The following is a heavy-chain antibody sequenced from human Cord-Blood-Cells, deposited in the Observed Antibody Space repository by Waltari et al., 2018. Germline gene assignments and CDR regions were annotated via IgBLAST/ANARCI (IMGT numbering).Heavy chain of an antibody. D-gene: IGHD1-26*01. CDR3: AKDLSGSYYYYYYGMDV. J-gene: IGHJ6*02. V-gene: IGHV3-23*01. Sequence: EVQLLESGGGLVQPGGSLRLSCAASGFTFSSYAMSWVRQAPGKGLEWVSAISGSGGSTYYADSVKGRFTISREKSKNTLYLQMNSLRAEDTAVYYCAKDLSGSYYYYYYGMDVWGQGTTVTVSS. CDR1: GFTFSSYA. CDR2: ISGSGGST.